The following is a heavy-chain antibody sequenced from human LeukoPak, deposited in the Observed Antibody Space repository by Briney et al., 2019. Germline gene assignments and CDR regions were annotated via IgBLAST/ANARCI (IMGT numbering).Heavy chain of an antibody. CDR2: INSDGSGT. CDR3: ARTTSMNYVGDAFHI. D-gene: IGHD1-7*01. V-gene: IGHV3-74*01. Sequence: PGRSLRLSCAASGFTFSRYGMHWVRQAPGKGLVWVSRINSDGSGTTYADSVKGRLTISRDNAKSTLFLQMNSLRAEDTALYYCARTTSMNYVGDAFHIWGQGTMVTVSS. CDR1: GFTFSRYG. J-gene: IGHJ3*02.